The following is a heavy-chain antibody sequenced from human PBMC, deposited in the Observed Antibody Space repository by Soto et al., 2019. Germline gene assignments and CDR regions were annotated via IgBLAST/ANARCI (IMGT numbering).Heavy chain of an antibody. Sequence: SGPTLVNPTETLTLTCTVSGFSLSNARMGVSWIRQPPGKALEWLAHIFSNDEKSYSTSLKSRLTISKDTSKSQVVLTMTNMDPVDTATYYCARMEVLRYFDWLLPDHYYYYGMDVWGQGTTVTVSS. D-gene: IGHD3-9*01. CDR1: GFSLSNARMG. CDR2: IFSNDEK. J-gene: IGHJ6*02. V-gene: IGHV2-26*01. CDR3: ARMEVLRYFDWLLPDHYYYYGMDV.